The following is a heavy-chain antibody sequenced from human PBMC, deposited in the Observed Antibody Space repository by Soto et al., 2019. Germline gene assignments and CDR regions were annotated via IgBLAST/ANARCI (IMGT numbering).Heavy chain of an antibody. Sequence: EVQLVESGGGLVQPGGSLRLSCAASGFTFSSYWMHWVRQAPGKGLVWVSRINSDGSSTSYADSVKGRFTISRDNAKNTLYLQINSLRAEDTAVYYCAKARWFGEKGWFDPWGQGTLVTVSS. V-gene: IGHV3-74*01. D-gene: IGHD3-10*01. CDR1: GFTFSSYW. CDR3: AKARWFGEKGWFDP. J-gene: IGHJ5*02. CDR2: INSDGSST.